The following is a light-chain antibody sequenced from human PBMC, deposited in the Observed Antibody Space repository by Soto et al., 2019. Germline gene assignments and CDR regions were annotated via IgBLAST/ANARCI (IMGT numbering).Light chain of an antibody. J-gene: IGLJ1*01. CDR1: NIGSKR. V-gene: IGLV3-21*04. Sequence: YELTQPPSVSVAPEKTARLTCRGDNIGSKRVNWYRQKPGQAPELVIYYDSDRRSGVPERFAGSNTGNTATLTINRVEAGDEAADYCQLWDITTYPYVFGTGTKLTVL. CDR3: QLWDITTYPYV. CDR2: YDS.